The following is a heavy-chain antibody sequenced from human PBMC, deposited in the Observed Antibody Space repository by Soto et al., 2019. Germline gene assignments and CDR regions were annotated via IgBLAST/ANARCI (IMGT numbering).Heavy chain of an antibody. V-gene: IGHV3-7*01. Sequence: GGSLRLSCAASGFSFNDYWMSWVRQAPGKGLEWVANIKEDGSEKYYVDSVKGRFTISRDNAKMSLYLQMHSLRAEDTAVYYCARINGSSFFDFWGQGTLVTVSS. D-gene: IGHD1-26*01. CDR3: ARINGSSFFDF. CDR2: IKEDGSEK. J-gene: IGHJ4*02. CDR1: GFSFNDYW.